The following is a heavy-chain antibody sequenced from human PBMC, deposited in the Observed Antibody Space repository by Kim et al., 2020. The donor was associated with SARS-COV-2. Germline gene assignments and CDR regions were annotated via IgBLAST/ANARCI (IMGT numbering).Heavy chain of an antibody. V-gene: IGHV3-21*01. CDR3: ARERKAVAGPNDAFDI. J-gene: IGHJ3*02. D-gene: IGHD6-19*01. CDR2: ISSSSSYI. CDR1: GFTFSSYS. Sequence: GGSLRLSCSASGFTFSSYSMNWVRQAPGKGLEWVSSISSSSSYIYYADSVKDRFTISRDNAKNSLYLQMNSLRAEDTAVYYCARERKAVAGPNDAFDIWGQGTMVTVSS.